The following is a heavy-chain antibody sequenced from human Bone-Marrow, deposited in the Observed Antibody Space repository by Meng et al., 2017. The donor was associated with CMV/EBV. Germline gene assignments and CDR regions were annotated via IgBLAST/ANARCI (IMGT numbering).Heavy chain of an antibody. V-gene: IGHV3-30*04. J-gene: IGHJ4*02. D-gene: IGHD2-15*01. Sequence: LSLTCAASGFTFSSYAMHWVRQAPGKGLEWVAVISYDGSNKYYADSVKGRFTISRVNSKNTLYLQMNSLRAEDTAVYYCARGRDIVVVVAATHPFDYWGQGTLVTVSS. CDR2: ISYDGSNK. CDR1: GFTFSSYA. CDR3: ARGRDIVVVVAATHPFDY.